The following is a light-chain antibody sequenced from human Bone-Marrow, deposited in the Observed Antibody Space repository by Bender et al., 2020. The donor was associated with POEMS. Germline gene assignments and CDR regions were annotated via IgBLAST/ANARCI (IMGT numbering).Light chain of an antibody. J-gene: IGLJ3*02. CDR3: SSYTSSSTWV. Sequence: YDLVQSPSVSVSPGQTASVTCSGDKLGDKFVNWYQQRAGQSPVLVMHQDDKRPSGIPERFSGSKSGNTASLTISGLQAEDEADYSCSSYTSSSTWVFGGGTKLTVL. CDR2: QDD. V-gene: IGLV3-1*01. CDR1: KLGDKF.